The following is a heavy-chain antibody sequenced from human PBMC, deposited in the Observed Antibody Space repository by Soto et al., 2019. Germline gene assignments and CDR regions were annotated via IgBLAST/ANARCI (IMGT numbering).Heavy chain of an antibody. CDR1: GFTFRDHY. CDR3: ARYSGSYSRGLDY. D-gene: IGHD1-26*01. V-gene: IGHV3-72*01. CDR2: IRNKANSYNT. Sequence: EVQLVESGGGLVQPGGSLRLSCAASGFTFRDHYMQWVRQAPGKGLEWGGRIRNKANSYNTEYAASGKGRITISRDDSRNSLYLQMNSLKTEDTAVLYCARYSGSYSRGLDYWGQGTPVIVSS. J-gene: IGHJ4*02.